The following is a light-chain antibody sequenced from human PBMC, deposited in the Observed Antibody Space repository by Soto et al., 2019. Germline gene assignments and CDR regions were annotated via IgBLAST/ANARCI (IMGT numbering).Light chain of an antibody. Sequence: QSALTQPASVSGSPGQSITISCSGTSSDVGGYDYVSWYQQHPGKAPKLMIYDVTNRPSGVSNRFSGSKSGNTASLTISGLQAEDDADYYCSSYTSSSTLVFGGGTKGTVL. CDR3: SSYTSSSTLV. J-gene: IGLJ2*01. V-gene: IGLV2-14*01. CDR1: SSDVGGYDY. CDR2: DVT.